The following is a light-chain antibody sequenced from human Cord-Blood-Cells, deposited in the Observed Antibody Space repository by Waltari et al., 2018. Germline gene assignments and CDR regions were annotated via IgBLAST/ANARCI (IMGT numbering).Light chain of an antibody. CDR2: GKN. CDR1: SLRSYY. J-gene: IGLJ3*02. V-gene: IGLV3-19*01. CDR3: NSRDSSGNRWV. Sequence: SSELTQDPAVSVALGQTVRITCQGDSLRSYYASWYQQKQGQAPVLFIYGKNNRPSGIPDRFSGSSSGNTASLTITGAQAEDEADYCCNSRDSSGNRWVFGGGTKLTVL.